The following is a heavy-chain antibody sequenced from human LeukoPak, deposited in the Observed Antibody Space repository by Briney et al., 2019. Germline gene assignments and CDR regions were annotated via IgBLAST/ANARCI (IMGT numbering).Heavy chain of an antibody. J-gene: IGHJ5*02. CDR2: IKPDGSEK. CDR1: GFTFSSYW. V-gene: IGHV3-7*01. D-gene: IGHD6-19*01. CDR3: ARYNSDWGCLDP. Sequence: GGSLRLSCAASGFTFSSYWMSWVRQAPGKGLDCVANIKPDGSEKNYVDSVKGRFTISRDNAKNSLSLQMNSLRAEDTAVYYCARYNSDWGCLDPWGQGTLVTVSS.